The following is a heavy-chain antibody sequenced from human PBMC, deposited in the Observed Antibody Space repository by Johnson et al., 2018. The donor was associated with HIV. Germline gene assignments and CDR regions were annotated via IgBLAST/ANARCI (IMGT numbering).Heavy chain of an antibody. CDR2: ISYDGSNK. CDR3: ARDSDQYSIGWYEQLDAVDS. CDR1: GFTFSSYG. J-gene: IGHJ3*02. Sequence: QVQLVESGGGLVQPGGSLRLSCAASGFTFSSYGMHWVRQAPGKGLEWVAVISYDGSNKYYADSVKGRFTISRDNSKNTLYLQMNSLRGEDTAVYYCARDSDQYSIGWYEQLDAVDSWGQGTMVTVSS. V-gene: IGHV3-30*03. D-gene: IGHD6-19*01.